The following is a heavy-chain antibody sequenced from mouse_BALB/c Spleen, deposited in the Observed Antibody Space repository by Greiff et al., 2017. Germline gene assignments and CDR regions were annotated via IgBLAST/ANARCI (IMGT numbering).Heavy chain of an antibody. D-gene: IGHD1-1*01. CDR3: ARRDYGSSYGFAY. CDR2: IWAGGST. J-gene: IGHJ3*01. Sequence: VKLMESGPGLVAPSQSLSITCTVSGFSLTSYGVHWVRQPPGKGLEWLGVIWAGGSTNYNSALMSRLSISKDNSKSQVFLKMNSLQTDDTAMYYCARRDYGSSYGFAYWGQGTLVTVSA. V-gene: IGHV2-9*02. CDR1: GFSLTSYG.